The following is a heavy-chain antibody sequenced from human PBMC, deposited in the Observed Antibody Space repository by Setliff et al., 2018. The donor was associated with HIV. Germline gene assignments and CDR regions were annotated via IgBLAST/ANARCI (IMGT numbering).Heavy chain of an antibody. V-gene: IGHV4-34*09. D-gene: IGHD4-17*01. CDR2: INHSGST. J-gene: IGHJ4*02. CDR1: GGSFSRYY. Sequence: KSSETLSLTCAVYGGSFSRYYWNWIRQSPGKGLEWIGEINHSGSTYYNPSLKSRVTISVDTSKNQFSLKLSSVTAADTAVYYCARGDYPDYFDYWGQGTLVTVSS. CDR3: ARGDYPDYFDY.